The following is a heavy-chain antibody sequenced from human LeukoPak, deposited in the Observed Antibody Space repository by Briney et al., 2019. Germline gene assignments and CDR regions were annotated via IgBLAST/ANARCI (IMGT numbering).Heavy chain of an antibody. Sequence: SETLSLTCAVYGGSVGGYYWSWIRQPPGKGLEWVGEINHNGSTNYNPSLKSRVTISVDTSKNQFSLKLSSVTAADTAVYYCAREFFSYSSSWYFDYWGQGTLVTVSS. CDR1: GGSVGGYY. CDR2: INHNGST. V-gene: IGHV4-34*01. CDR3: AREFFSYSSSWYFDY. J-gene: IGHJ4*02. D-gene: IGHD6-13*01.